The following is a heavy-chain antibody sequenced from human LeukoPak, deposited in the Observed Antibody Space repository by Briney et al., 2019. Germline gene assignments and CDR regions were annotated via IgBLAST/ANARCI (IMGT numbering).Heavy chain of an antibody. CDR3: ARAQNYYGSGGYFDY. CDR1: GFTFSSYE. CDR2: ISSSGSTI. J-gene: IGHJ4*02. V-gene: IGHV3-48*03. D-gene: IGHD3-10*01. Sequence: GGSLRLSRAASGFTFSSYEMTWARQAPGQGLEWVSYISSSGSTIYYADSVKGRFTISRDNAKNSLYLQMNSLRAEDTAVYYCARAQNYYGSGGYFDYWGQGTLVTVSS.